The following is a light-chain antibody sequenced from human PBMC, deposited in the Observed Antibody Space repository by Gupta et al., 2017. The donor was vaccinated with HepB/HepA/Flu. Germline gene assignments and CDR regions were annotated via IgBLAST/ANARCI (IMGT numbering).Light chain of an antibody. CDR3: QQHSNWPQCN. Sequence: IVLTQSPATLSLSPGETATLSCRASQSVSSYLAWSQQKPGQAPRLLIYDASNRATGITARFSGSGYGTDLALTISSREQEDFAVYYSQQHSNWPQCNFGHGTKLEIK. J-gene: IGKJ2*02. CDR2: DAS. CDR1: QSVSSY. V-gene: IGKV3-11*01.